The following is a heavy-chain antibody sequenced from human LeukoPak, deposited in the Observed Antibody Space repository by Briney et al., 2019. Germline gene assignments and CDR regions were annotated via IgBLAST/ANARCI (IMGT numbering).Heavy chain of an antibody. Sequence: PGRSLRLSCAASGFTFSSYAMHWVRLAPGKGLEWVAVISYDGSNKYYADSVKGRFTISRDNSKNTLYLQMNSLRAEDTAVYYCAKVGMVRGVIIGDAFDIWGQGTMVTVSS. D-gene: IGHD3-10*01. CDR1: GFTFSSYA. CDR2: ISYDGSNK. V-gene: IGHV3-30-3*01. J-gene: IGHJ3*02. CDR3: AKVGMVRGVIIGDAFDI.